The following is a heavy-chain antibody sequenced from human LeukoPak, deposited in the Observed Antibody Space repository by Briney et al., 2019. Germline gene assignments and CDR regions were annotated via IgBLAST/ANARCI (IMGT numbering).Heavy chain of an antibody. CDR2: ISYDGSNK. V-gene: IGHV3-30*07. CDR3: AKATYRSSWWSPWFDP. CDR1: GFTFSSYA. D-gene: IGHD6-13*01. Sequence: PGGSLRLSCAASGFTFSSYAMHWVRQAPGKGLEWVAVISYDGSNKYYADSVKGRFTISRDNSKNTLYLQMNSLRAEDTAVYYCAKATYRSSWWSPWFDPWGQGTLVTVSS. J-gene: IGHJ5*02.